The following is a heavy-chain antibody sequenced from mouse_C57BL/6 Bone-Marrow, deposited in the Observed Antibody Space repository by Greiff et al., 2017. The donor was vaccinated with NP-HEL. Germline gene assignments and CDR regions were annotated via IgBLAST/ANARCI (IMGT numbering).Heavy chain of an antibody. J-gene: IGHJ4*01. CDR2: IYPGDGDT. D-gene: IGHD2-1*01. Sequence: QVQLQQSGAELVKPGASVKISCKASGYAFSSYWMNWVKQRPGKGLEWIGQIYPGDGDTNYNGKFKGKATLTADKSSSTAYMQLSSLTSEDSAVYFCARGGYYGNYERVDYYAMDYWGQGTSVTVSS. CDR3: ARGGYYGNYERVDYYAMDY. CDR1: GYAFSSYW. V-gene: IGHV1-80*01.